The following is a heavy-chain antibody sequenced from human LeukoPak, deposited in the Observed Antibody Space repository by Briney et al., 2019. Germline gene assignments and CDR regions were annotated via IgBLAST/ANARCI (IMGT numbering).Heavy chain of an antibody. D-gene: IGHD3-10*01. V-gene: IGHV1-2*02. CDR3: ARVGEYGSGSYLLY. CDR2: INPNSGGT. J-gene: IGHJ4*02. Sequence: VASVKVSCKASGYTFTGYYMHWVRQAPGQGLEWMGWINPNSGGTNYAQKFQGRVTMTRDTSISTAYMELSRLTSDDTAVYYCARVGEYGSGSYLLYWGQGTLVTVSS. CDR1: GYTFTGYY.